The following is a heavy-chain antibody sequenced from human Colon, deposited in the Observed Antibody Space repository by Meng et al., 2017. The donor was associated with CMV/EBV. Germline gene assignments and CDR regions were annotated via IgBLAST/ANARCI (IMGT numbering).Heavy chain of an antibody. V-gene: IGHV3-7*04. Sequence: EVQRVESGGGLVKPGGSLRLSCVASGFTFSSYSMNWVRQAPGKGLEWVANINQDGSANYYVDSVKGRFAISRDNAQNSLFLQMNSLRAEDTAVYYCARAGQVGAADYWGQGTLVTVSS. J-gene: IGHJ4*02. CDR2: INQDGSAN. D-gene: IGHD1-26*01. CDR1: GFTFSSYS. CDR3: ARAGQVGAADY.